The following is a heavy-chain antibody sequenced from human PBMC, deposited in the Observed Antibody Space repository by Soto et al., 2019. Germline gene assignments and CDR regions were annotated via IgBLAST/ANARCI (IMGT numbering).Heavy chain of an antibody. CDR3: ARQLNYYDSSGYYSANYNWFDP. V-gene: IGHV4-38-2*01. Sequence: SETLSLTCAVSGYSISSGYYWGWIRQPPGKGLEWIGSIYHSGSTYYNPSLKSRVTISVDTSKNQFSLKLSSVTAADTAVYYCARQLNYYDSSGYYSANYNWFDPWGQGTLVTVSS. CDR2: IYHSGST. J-gene: IGHJ5*02. CDR1: GYSISSGYY. D-gene: IGHD3-22*01.